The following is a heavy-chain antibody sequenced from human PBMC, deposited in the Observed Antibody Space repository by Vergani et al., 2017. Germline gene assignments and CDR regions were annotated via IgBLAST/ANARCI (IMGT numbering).Heavy chain of an antibody. D-gene: IGHD3-9*01. Sequence: EVQLVESGGGLVQPGGSLRLSCAASGFTFSSYEMNWVRQAPGKGLEWVSYISSSGSTIYYADSVKGRFTISRENAKNSLYLQMNSLRAEDTAVYYCARDGRYFDPPEYDAFDIWGQGTMVTVSS. CDR1: GFTFSSYE. J-gene: IGHJ3*02. V-gene: IGHV3-48*03. CDR3: ARDGRYFDPPEYDAFDI. CDR2: ISSSGSTI.